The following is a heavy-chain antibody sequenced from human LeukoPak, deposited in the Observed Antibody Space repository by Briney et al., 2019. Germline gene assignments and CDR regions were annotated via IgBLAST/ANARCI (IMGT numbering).Heavy chain of an antibody. CDR2: ISWDGGST. J-gene: IGHJ4*02. Sequence: GGSLRLSCAASGFTFDDYTMHWVRQAPGKGLEWVSLISWDGGSTYYADSVKGRFTISRDNAKNSLYLQMNSLRAEDTAVYYCATSEGVDIVVVPAAMPSHYWGQGTLVTVSS. CDR3: ATSEGVDIVVVPAAMPSHY. D-gene: IGHD2-2*03. CDR1: GFTFDDYT. V-gene: IGHV3-43*01.